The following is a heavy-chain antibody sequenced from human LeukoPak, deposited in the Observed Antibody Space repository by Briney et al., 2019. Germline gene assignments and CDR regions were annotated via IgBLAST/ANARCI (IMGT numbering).Heavy chain of an antibody. D-gene: IGHD5-12*01. J-gene: IGHJ3*02. Sequence: PGGSLRLSCAASGFIFSDYYMGWIRQAPGRGLEWVSYISDSGSNIYYTDSVKGRFTMSRDNAKKSLYLQMNSLRAEDTAVYYCAREPPGQWLRAFDIWGQGTMVTVSS. V-gene: IGHV3-11*01. CDR3: AREPPGQWLRAFDI. CDR1: GFIFSDYY. CDR2: ISDSGSNI.